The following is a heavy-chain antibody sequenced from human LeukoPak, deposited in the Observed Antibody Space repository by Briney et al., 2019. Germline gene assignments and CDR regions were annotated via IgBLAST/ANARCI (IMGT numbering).Heavy chain of an antibody. Sequence: PGGSLRLSCAASGFTFSSYAMSWVRQAPGKGLEWVSAISGSGGSTYYADSVKGRFTISRDNSKNTLYLQMNSLRAEDTAVYYCARSIHPRGREDIWGQGTVVTVSS. CDR2: ISGSGGST. CDR3: ARSIHPRGREDI. V-gene: IGHV3-23*01. CDR1: GFTFSSYA. D-gene: IGHD2-21*01. J-gene: IGHJ3*02.